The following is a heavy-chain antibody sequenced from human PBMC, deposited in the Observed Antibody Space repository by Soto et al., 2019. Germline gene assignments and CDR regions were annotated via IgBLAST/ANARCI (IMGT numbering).Heavy chain of an antibody. CDR3: ETGAHYYGSGYYFDY. Sequence: ASVKVSCKVSGYTLTELSMHWVRQAPGKGLEWMGGFDPEDGETIYAQKFQGRVTMTEDTSTDTAYMELSSLRSEDTAVYYCETGAHYYGSGYYFDYWGQGTLVTVSS. V-gene: IGHV1-24*01. CDR1: GYTLTELS. CDR2: FDPEDGET. J-gene: IGHJ4*02. D-gene: IGHD3-10*01.